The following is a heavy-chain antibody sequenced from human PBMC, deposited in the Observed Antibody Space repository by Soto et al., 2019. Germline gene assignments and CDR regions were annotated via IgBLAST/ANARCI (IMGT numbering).Heavy chain of an antibody. D-gene: IGHD6-19*01. V-gene: IGHV3-33*01. CDR1: GFTFSSYG. CDR3: ARGTRIAVAVIDV. CDR2: IWYDGSNK. J-gene: IGHJ6*02. Sequence: QVQLVESGGGVVQPGRSLRLSCAASGFTFSSYGMHWVRQAPGKGLEWVAVIWYDGSNKYYADSVKGRFTISRDNSKNTLYLQMNSLRAEDTAVYYCARGTRIAVAVIDVWGQGTTVTVSS.